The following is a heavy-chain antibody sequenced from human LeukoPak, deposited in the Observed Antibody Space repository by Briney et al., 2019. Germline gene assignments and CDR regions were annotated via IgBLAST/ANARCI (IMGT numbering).Heavy chain of an antibody. Sequence: ASVKVSCKASGYTFTSYGIGWVRQAPGQGLEWMGWISAYNGNTNYAQKLQGRVTMTTDTSTSTAYMELRSLRSDDTAVYYCARIGHIAAAGTFDWDYWGQGTLVTVSS. CDR3: ARIGHIAAAGTFDWDY. CDR1: GYTFTSYG. D-gene: IGHD6-13*01. V-gene: IGHV1-18*01. CDR2: ISAYNGNT. J-gene: IGHJ4*02.